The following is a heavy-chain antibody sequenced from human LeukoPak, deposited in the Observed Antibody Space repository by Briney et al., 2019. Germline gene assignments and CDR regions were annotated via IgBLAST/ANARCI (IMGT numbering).Heavy chain of an antibody. Sequence: GASVKVSCKASGYTFTSYAMNWVRQAPGQGLEWMGWINTNTGNPTYAQGFTGRFVFSLDTSVSTTYLQISSLKAEDTAVYYCVGSSWLTFDYWGQGTLVTVSS. CDR3: VGSSWLTFDY. CDR2: INTNTGNP. CDR1: GYTFTSYA. J-gene: IGHJ4*02. D-gene: IGHD6-13*01. V-gene: IGHV7-4-1*02.